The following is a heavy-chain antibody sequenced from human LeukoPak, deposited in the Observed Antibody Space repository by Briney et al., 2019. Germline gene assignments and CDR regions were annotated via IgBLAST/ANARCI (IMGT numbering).Heavy chain of an antibody. CDR1: GGSFSGYY. D-gene: IGHD7-27*01. J-gene: IGHJ4*02. V-gene: IGHV4-34*01. CDR3: ARGGSGHLDY. Sequence: SETLSLTCIVYGGSFSGYYWSWIRQPPGKGLEWIGEINHSGSTNYNPSLKSRVTISVDTSKNQFSLKLNSVTAADAAVYCRARGGSGHLDYWGQGTLVTVSS. CDR2: INHSGST.